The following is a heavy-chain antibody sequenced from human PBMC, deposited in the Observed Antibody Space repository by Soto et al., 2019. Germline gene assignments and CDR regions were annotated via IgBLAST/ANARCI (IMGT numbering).Heavy chain of an antibody. D-gene: IGHD3-22*01. J-gene: IGHJ6*02. V-gene: IGHV5-51*01. CDR3: ARRGYYYDSSGYNPLDYYGMDV. CDR2: IYPGDSDT. CDR1: GYSFTSYW. Sequence: GESLKISCKGSGYSFTSYWIGWVRQMPGKGLEWMGIIYPGDSDTRYSPSFQGQVTISADKSISTAYLQWSSLKASDTAMYYCARRGYYYDSSGYNPLDYYGMDVWGQGTTVTVSS.